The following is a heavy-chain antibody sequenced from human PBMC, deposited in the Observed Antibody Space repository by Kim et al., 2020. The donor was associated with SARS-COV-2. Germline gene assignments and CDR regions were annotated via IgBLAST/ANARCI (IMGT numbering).Heavy chain of an antibody. D-gene: IGHD5-18*01. Sequence: SETLSLTCTVSGGSISSGGYYWSWIRQHPGKGLEWIGFIYYSGSTYYNPSLKSRVTISVDTSKNRFSLKLSSVTAADTAVYYCARVYSYGPYYFDYWGQGTLVTVSS. CDR3: ARVYSYGPYYFDY. J-gene: IGHJ4*02. CDR2: IYYSGST. CDR1: GGSISSGGYY. V-gene: IGHV4-31*03.